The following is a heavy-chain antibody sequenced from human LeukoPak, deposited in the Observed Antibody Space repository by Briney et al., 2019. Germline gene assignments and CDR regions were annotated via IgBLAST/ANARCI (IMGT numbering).Heavy chain of an antibody. CDR1: GFTFDDYT. V-gene: IGHV3-43*01. CDR2: ISWDGGST. D-gene: IGHD3-3*01. J-gene: IGHJ4*02. CDR3: AKGGSGSQYYFDY. Sequence: GGSLRLSCAASGFTFDDYTMHCVRQAPGKGLEWVSLISWDGGSTYYADSVKGRFTISRDNSKNSLYLQMNSLRTEDTALYYCAKGGSGSQYYFDYWGQGTLVTVSS.